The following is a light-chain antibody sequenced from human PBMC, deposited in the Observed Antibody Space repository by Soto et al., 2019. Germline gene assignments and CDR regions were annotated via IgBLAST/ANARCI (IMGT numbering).Light chain of an antibody. CDR2: GNS. CDR1: SSNIGAGYD. Sequence: QSVLTQPPSVSGAPGQRVTISYTGSSSNIGAGYDVHWYQQLPGTAPKLLIYGNSNRPSGVPDRFSGSKSGTSASLAITGLQAEDEADYYCQSYDSSLSGRYVFGTGTKVTVL. CDR3: QSYDSSLSGRYV. J-gene: IGLJ1*01. V-gene: IGLV1-40*01.